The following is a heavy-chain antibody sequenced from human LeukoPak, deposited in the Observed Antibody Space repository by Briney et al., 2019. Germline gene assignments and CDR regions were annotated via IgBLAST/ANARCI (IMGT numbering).Heavy chain of an antibody. J-gene: IGHJ4*02. CDR3: ARSSSSGQIDY. CDR1: GGSISSGGYY. Sequence: PSETLSLTCTVSGGSISSGGYYWSRIRQHPGKGLEWIGYIYYSGSTYYNPSLKSRVTISVDTSKNQFSLKLSSVTAADTAVYYCARSSSSGQIDYWGQGTLVTVSS. D-gene: IGHD6-13*01. CDR2: IYYSGST. V-gene: IGHV4-31*03.